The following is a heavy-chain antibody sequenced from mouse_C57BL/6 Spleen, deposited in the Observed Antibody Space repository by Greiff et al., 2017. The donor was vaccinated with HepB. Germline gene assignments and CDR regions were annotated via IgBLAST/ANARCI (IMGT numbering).Heavy chain of an antibody. J-gene: IGHJ2*01. D-gene: IGHD2-5*01. CDR3: ARYDSNYMYYFDY. CDR1: GYTFTSYG. Sequence: LVESGAELARPGASVKLSCKASGYTFTSYGISWVKQRTGQGLEWIGEIYPRSGNTYYNEKFKGKATLTADKSSSTAYMELRSLTSEDSAVYFCARYDSNYMYYFDYWGQGTTLTVSS. V-gene: IGHV1-81*01. CDR2: IYPRSGNT.